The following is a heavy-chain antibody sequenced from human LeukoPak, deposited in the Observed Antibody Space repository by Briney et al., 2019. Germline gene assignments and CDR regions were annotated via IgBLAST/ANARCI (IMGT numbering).Heavy chain of an antibody. J-gene: IGHJ4*02. V-gene: IGHV3-74*01. Sequence: GGSLTLSCEASGFTFTDYWIHWIRQAPGTGLMWVSHITSDGGRTDYADSVRGRFTMTRDNATNTVYLQMNSLRVDDTAVYYYARDNWGPDHWGQGTLVTVSS. CDR1: GFTFTDYW. CDR3: ARDNWGPDH. D-gene: IGHD7-27*01. CDR2: ITSDGGRT.